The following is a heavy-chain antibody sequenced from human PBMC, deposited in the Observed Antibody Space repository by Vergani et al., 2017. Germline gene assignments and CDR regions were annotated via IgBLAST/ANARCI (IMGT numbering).Heavy chain of an antibody. CDR3: ASDRGGYLPY. V-gene: IGHV3-53*01. CDR1: GFTANSNY. CDR2: ISSGGTT. D-gene: IGHD2-21*01. J-gene: IGHJ4*02. Sequence: EVQLVESGGGLIQPGGSLRLSCAASGFTANSNYMSWVRRVPGKGREWVSLISSGGTTYYASSVKGRCTISRDNSKNTLYLQMNSLRAEDTAVYYCASDRGGYLPYWGQGTLVTVSS.